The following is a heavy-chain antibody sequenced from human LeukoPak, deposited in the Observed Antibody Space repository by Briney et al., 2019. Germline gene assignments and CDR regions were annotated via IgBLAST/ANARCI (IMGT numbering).Heavy chain of an antibody. CDR2: IYYTGST. CDR3: ARGGDGYTWNY. V-gene: IGHV4-59*01. J-gene: IGHJ4*02. CDR1: GGSISSSY. D-gene: IGHD5-24*01. Sequence: SETLSLTRTVSGGSISSSYWSWIRQPPREGLEWIWYIYYTGSTNHNPSLKSRATISVDTSKNQFSLKLSCVAGADTAVYYCARGGDGYTWNYWGQGTLVTVSS.